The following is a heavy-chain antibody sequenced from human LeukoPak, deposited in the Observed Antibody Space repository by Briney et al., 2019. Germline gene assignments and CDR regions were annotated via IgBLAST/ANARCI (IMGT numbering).Heavy chain of an antibody. J-gene: IGHJ4*02. CDR2: INSDGSST. Sequence: SGGSLRLSCAASGFTFSSYRMYWVRHAPGKGLVWVSRINSDGSSTTYADSVKGRFTISRDNAKNTLYLEMNSLRAEDTALYYCAREWDLLPWYWGQGTLVTVSS. D-gene: IGHD3-10*01. CDR1: GFTFSSYR. CDR3: AREWDLLPWY. V-gene: IGHV3-74*01.